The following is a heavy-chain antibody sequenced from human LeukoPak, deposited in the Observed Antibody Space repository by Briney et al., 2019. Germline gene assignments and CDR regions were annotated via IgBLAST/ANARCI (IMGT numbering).Heavy chain of an antibody. CDR3: AKVGITVTTD. CDR2: ISGSGGST. J-gene: IGHJ4*02. V-gene: IGHV3-23*01. CDR1: AFTFGSYA. D-gene: IGHD4-17*01. Sequence: PGGSLRLSCTASAFTFGSYAMSWVRQAPGKGLEWVSAISGSGGSTYYADSVKGRFTISRDNSKNTLYLHMNSLRAEDTAVYYCAKVGITVTTDWGQGTLVTVSS.